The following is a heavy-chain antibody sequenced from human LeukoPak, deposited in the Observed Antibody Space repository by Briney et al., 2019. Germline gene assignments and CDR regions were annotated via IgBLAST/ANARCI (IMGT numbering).Heavy chain of an antibody. CDR3: ARDDPRTSTLYYYYYGMDV. Sequence: SETLSLTCTVSGGSLSSGSYYWSWIRQPAGKGLEWIGRIYTSGSTNYNPSLKSRVTISVDTSKNQFSLKLSSVTAADTAVYYCARDDPRTSTLYYYYYGMDVWGQGTTVTVSS. CDR2: IYTSGST. D-gene: IGHD1-7*01. J-gene: IGHJ6*02. CDR1: GGSLSSGSYY. V-gene: IGHV4-61*02.